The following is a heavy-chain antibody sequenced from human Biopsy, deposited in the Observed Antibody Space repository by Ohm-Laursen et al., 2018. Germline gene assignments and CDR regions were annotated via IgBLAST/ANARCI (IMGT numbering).Heavy chain of an antibody. CDR3: ARAYPPPGRRLVVVAGDFDC. Sequence: SLRLSCAASGFSFSNYGMYWVRQAPGKGLEWVAFMSDDGRNEYYANSVKGRFTISRDNSKNTLYLQMNRLRPEDTAVYYCARAYPPPGRRLVVVAGDFDCWGQGTRVTVSS. CDR2: MSDDGRNE. J-gene: IGHJ4*02. CDR1: GFSFSNYG. V-gene: IGHV3-30*03. D-gene: IGHD2-15*01.